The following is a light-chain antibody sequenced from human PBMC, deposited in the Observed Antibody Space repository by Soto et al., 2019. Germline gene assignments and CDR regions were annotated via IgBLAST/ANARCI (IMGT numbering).Light chain of an antibody. CDR3: QQYNSYSPT. J-gene: IGKJ1*01. Sequence: ASVGDRVPITCRASQGITNDLGWYQQIPGKAPKLLIYAASNLHSGVPSRFSGSGSGTDFTLTISSLQPDDFATYYCQQYNSYSPTFGQGTKVDI. CDR2: AAS. CDR1: QGITND. V-gene: IGKV1-6*01.